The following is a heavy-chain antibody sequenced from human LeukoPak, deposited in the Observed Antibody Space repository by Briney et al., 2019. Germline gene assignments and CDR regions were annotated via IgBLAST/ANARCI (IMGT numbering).Heavy chain of an antibody. D-gene: IGHD2-2*02. CDR3: AGMGKVVPAAIPAAFDY. CDR1: GFTFSSYW. V-gene: IGHV3-7*01. Sequence: PGGSLRLSCAASGFTFSSYWMSWVRQAPGKGLEWVANIKQDGSEKYYVDSVKGRFTISRDNAKNSLYLQMNSLRAEDTVVYCCAGMGKVVPAAIPAAFDYWGPGTLVTVSS. CDR2: IKQDGSEK. J-gene: IGHJ4*02.